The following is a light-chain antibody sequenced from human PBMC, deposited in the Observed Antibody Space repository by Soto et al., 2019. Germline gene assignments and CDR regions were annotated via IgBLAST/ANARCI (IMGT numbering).Light chain of an antibody. CDR3: QQYDNSPLT. J-gene: IGKJ4*01. CDR2: GAS. CDR1: QTVRNNY. Sequence: EFVLTQSPGTLSLSPGEIATLSGMSSQTVRNNYLAWYQQKPGQAPRLLIYGASNRATGIPDRFSGSGSGTDFTLTISRLEPEDFAVYYCQQYDNSPLTFGGGTKVDIK. V-gene: IGKV3-20*01.